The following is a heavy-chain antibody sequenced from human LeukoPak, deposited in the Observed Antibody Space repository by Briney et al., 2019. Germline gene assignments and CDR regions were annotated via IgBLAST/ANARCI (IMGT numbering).Heavy chain of an antibody. CDR1: GYTFTGYY. CDR3: ARDRTRTGYSSGWYHDY. Sequence: ASVKVSCKASGYTFTGYYMHWVRQAPGQGLEWMGWINPNSGGTNYAQKSQGRVTMTRDTSISTAYMELSRLRSDDTAVYYCARDRTRTGYSSGWYHDYCGQGTLVTVSS. V-gene: IGHV1-2*02. J-gene: IGHJ4*02. D-gene: IGHD6-19*01. CDR2: INPNSGGT.